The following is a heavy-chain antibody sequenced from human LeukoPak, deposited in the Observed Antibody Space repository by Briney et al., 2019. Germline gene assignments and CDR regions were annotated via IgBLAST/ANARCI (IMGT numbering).Heavy chain of an antibody. J-gene: IGHJ4*02. Sequence: GGSLRLSCAASGFTFSAYDMNWVRQAPGKGLKWLSYISSSSTTKYHADSVKGRFTISRDNAKNSLYLQMNSLRAEDTAVYYCAKAKRGYSYGCDYWGQGTLVTVSS. V-gene: IGHV3-48*01. CDR1: GFTFSAYD. CDR3: AKAKRGYSYGCDY. CDR2: ISSSSTTK. D-gene: IGHD5-18*01.